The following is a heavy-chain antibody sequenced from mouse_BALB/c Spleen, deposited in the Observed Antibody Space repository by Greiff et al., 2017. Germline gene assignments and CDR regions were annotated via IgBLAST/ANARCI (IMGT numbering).Heavy chain of an antibody. V-gene: IGHV1S29*02. J-gene: IGHJ2*01. CDR2: IYPYNGGT. Sequence: EVQLQESGPELVKPGASVKISCKASGYTFTDYNMHWVKQSHGKSLEWIGYIYPYNGGTGYNQKFKSKATLTVDNSSSTAYMELRSLTSEDSAVYYCAVRRAYYFDYWGQGTTLTVSS. D-gene: IGHD2-14*01. CDR1: GYTFTDYN. CDR3: AVRRAYYFDY.